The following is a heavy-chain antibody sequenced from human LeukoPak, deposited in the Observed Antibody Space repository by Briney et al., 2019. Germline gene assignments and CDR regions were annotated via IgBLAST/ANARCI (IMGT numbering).Heavy chain of an antibody. CDR3: ARGTPLTGWFVPPNDY. D-gene: IGHD3-10*01. V-gene: IGHV4-34*01. J-gene: IGHJ4*02. CDR1: DGSLSGYF. Sequence: PSETLSLTCAVYDGSLSGYFWSWIRQPPGKGLEWIGEISHRGSTHYNPSLKSRVTISVDTSKNQFSLNLKSVTGADTAIYYCARGTPLTGWFVPPNDYWGQGTLVTVSS. CDR2: ISHRGST.